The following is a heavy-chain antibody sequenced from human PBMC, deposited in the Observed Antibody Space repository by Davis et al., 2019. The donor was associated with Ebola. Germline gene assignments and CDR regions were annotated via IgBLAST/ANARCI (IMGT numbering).Heavy chain of an antibody. D-gene: IGHD2-21*01. CDR3: AKTAYCSADSCLFFDY. CDR2: IYPGDSDT. J-gene: IGHJ4*02. Sequence: GESLKISCKTSGYKFASYWIGWVRQTPGKVLEWMGIIYPGDSDTKYSPSFRVQVTISADKSTDTAYLQWNSLKASDTGIYFCAKTAYCSADSCLFFDYWGQGTSVTVSS. CDR1: GYKFASYW. V-gene: IGHV5-51*01.